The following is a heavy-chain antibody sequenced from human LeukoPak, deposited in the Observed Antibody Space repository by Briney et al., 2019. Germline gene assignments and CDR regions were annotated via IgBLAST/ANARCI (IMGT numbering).Heavy chain of an antibody. CDR1: GYTFTGYY. Sequence: GASVKVSCKASGYTFTGYYMHWVRQAPGQGLEWMGWINPNSGGTNYAQKFQGRVTMTRDTSISTAYMELSRLRSDDTAVYYSARDWSYGDYPGYFDYWGQGTLVTVSS. CDR3: ARDWSYGDYPGYFDY. J-gene: IGHJ4*02. CDR2: INPNSGGT. D-gene: IGHD4-17*01. V-gene: IGHV1-2*02.